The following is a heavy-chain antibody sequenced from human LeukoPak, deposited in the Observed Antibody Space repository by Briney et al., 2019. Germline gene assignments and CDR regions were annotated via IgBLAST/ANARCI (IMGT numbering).Heavy chain of an antibody. CDR3: ARGSLWGSGPWFDP. Sequence: ASVKVSCKASGYTFTAYYMHWVRQAPGQGLEWMGWINPDSGGTNYAQKFQGRVTMTRDTSISTAYMELSRLRSDDTAVYYCARGSLWGSGPWFDPWGQGTLVTVSS. CDR2: INPDSGGT. CDR1: GYTFTAYY. V-gene: IGHV1-2*02. J-gene: IGHJ5*02. D-gene: IGHD7-27*01.